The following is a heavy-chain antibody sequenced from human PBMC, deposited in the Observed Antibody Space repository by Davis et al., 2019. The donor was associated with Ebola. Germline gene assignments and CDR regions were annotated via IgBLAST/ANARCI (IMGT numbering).Heavy chain of an antibody. CDR2: ISSSSSYI. Sequence: GESLKISCAASGFTFSSYSMNWVRQAPGKGLEWVSSISSSSSYIYYADSVKGRFTISRDNSKNTLYLQMNSLRAEDTAVYYCARNNYYYYYGMDVWGQGTTVTVSS. CDR3: ARNNYYYYYGMDV. D-gene: IGHD1-14*01. J-gene: IGHJ6*02. V-gene: IGHV3-21*01. CDR1: GFTFSSYS.